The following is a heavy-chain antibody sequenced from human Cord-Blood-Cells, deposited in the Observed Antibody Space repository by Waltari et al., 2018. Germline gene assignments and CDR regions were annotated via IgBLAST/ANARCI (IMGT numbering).Heavy chain of an antibody. CDR2: SYYSGRT. D-gene: IGHD3-3*01. Sequence: QVQLQESGPGLVKPSQTLSLTCTVSGGSISSGDYYWSWIRQPPGKGLEWIGYSYYSGRTSYDPSLKSRVTISVDTSKNQFSLKLSSVTAADTAVYYCARTLPMTIFGVVIRHDAFDIWGQGTMVTVSS. V-gene: IGHV4-30-4*08. CDR1: GGSISSGDYY. CDR3: ARTLPMTIFGVVIRHDAFDI. J-gene: IGHJ3*02.